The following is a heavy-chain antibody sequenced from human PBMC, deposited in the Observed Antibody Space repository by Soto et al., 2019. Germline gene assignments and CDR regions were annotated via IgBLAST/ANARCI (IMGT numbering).Heavy chain of an antibody. CDR1: GGSFSDYY. CDR3: AREGSYYASGRFWWFDT. J-gene: IGHJ5*02. Sequence: KPSETLSLTCAVYGGSFSDYYWSWIRQPPGKGLEWIGEINHSGSTNYNPSLKSRVTISVDTSKNQFSLKLSSVTAADTAVYYCAREGSYYASGRFWWFDTWGQGTLVTVSS. CDR2: INHSGST. D-gene: IGHD3-10*01. V-gene: IGHV4-34*01.